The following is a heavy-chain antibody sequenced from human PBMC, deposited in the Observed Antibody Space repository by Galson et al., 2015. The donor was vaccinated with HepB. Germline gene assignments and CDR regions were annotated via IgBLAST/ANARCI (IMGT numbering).Heavy chain of an antibody. CDR1: GGTFSSYT. CDR3: ARHPQGGGYDFVDY. CDR2: IIPILGIA. Sequence: SVKVSCKASGGTFSSYTISWVRQAPGQGLEWMGRIIPILGIANYAQKFQGRVTITADKSISTAYLQWSSLKASDTAMYYCARHPQGGGYDFVDYWGQGTLVTVSS. D-gene: IGHD5-12*01. V-gene: IGHV1-69*02. J-gene: IGHJ4*02.